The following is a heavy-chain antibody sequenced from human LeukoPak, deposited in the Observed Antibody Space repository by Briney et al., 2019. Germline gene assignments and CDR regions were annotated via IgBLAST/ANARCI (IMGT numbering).Heavy chain of an antibody. V-gene: IGHV4-59*01. CDR1: GGSISSYY. CDR2: IYYSGST. J-gene: IGHJ5*02. CDR3: ARVVVPAAIWSNRFDP. D-gene: IGHD2-2*01. Sequence: SETLSLTCTVSGGSISSYYWSWIRQPPGKGLEWIGHIYYSGSTNYNPSLKSRVTISVDTSKNQFSLKLSSVTAADTAVYYCARVVVPAAIWSNRFDPWGQGTLVTVSS.